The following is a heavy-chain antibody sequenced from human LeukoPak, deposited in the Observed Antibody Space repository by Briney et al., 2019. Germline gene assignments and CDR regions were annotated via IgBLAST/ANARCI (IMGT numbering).Heavy chain of an antibody. CDR2: TSDRGDYT. V-gene: IGHV3-23*01. J-gene: IGHJ4*02. Sequence: PGGSLRLSCAASGFTFTSYSMSWVRQAPGKGLEWVSGTSDRGDYTYYADSVKGRFTISRDNAKNSLYLQMNSLRAEDTALYYCAKDSSGWYFGSYFDYWGQGTLVTVSS. D-gene: IGHD6-19*01. CDR3: AKDSSGWYFGSYFDY. CDR1: GFTFTSYS.